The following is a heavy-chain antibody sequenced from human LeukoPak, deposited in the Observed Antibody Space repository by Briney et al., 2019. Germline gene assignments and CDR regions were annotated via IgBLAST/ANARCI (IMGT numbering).Heavy chain of an antibody. D-gene: IGHD3-22*01. CDR3: AREGYCLNGKCEIDY. CDR2: IGNDGSAK. V-gene: IGHV3-33*01. Sequence: GGSLRLSCAASGFTFRNYGMNWVRQAPGKGLEWVAVIGNDGSAKNHADSVKGQFTISRDNSKNTLYLQMNSLRAEDTAVYYCAREGYCLNGKCEIDYWGQGTLVTVSS. CDR1: GFTFRNYG. J-gene: IGHJ4*02.